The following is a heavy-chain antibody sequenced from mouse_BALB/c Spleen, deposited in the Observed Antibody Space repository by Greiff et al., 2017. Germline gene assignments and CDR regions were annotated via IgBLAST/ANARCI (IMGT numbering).Heavy chain of an antibody. CDR3: TRPLYGNPYAMDY. D-gene: IGHD2-1*01. Sequence: EVKVVESGGGLVKPGGSLKLSCAASGFAFSSYDMSWVRQTPEKRLEWVAYISSGGGSTYYPDTVKGRFTISRDNAKNTLYLQMSSLKSEDTAMYYCTRPLYGNPYAMDYWGQGTSVTVSS. J-gene: IGHJ4*01. CDR1: GFAFSSYD. CDR2: ISSGGGST. V-gene: IGHV5-12-1*01.